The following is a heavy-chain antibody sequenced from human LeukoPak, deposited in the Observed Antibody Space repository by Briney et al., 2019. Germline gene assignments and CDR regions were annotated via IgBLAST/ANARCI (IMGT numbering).Heavy chain of an antibody. V-gene: IGHV3-7*01. CDR1: GFTFSNYW. CDR2: IKQDGLEK. CDR3: ARELWPGDY. Sequence: GGSLRLSCAASGFTFSNYWMGWVRQAPGKGLEWVADIKQDGLEKNYVDSVKGRFSISRDNAKNPLYLQMNSLRVEDTAVYYCARELWPGDYWGQGTLVTVSS. J-gene: IGHJ4*02.